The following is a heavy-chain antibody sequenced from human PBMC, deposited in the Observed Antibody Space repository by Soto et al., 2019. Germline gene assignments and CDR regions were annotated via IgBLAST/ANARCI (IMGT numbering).Heavy chain of an antibody. Sequence: QVQLVQSGAEAKKPGASVKVSCKASGYTFTSYDINWVRQATGQGLEWMGWMHPNSGKTGYAQKFKGRVTMTRNTSMSTAYMELSSLRSEASAVYYCASTIAVAATGFDYWGQGTQVTVSS. CDR2: MHPNSGKT. D-gene: IGHD6-19*01. V-gene: IGHV1-8*01. CDR3: ASTIAVAATGFDY. CDR1: GYTFTSYD. J-gene: IGHJ4*02.